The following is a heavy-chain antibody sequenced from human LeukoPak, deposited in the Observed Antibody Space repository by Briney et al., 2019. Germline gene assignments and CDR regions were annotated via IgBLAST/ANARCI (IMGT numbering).Heavy chain of an antibody. CDR3: ARGVSYYDFWSGYLNWFDP. V-gene: IGHV1-8*02. CDR1: GYTFTSYY. CDR2: MNPNSGNT. D-gene: IGHD3-3*01. J-gene: IGHJ5*02. Sequence: ASVKVSCKSSGYTFTSYYMHWVRQATGQGLEWMGWMNPNSGNTGYAQKFQGRVTMTRNTSISTAYMELSSLRSEDTAVYYCARGVSYYDFWSGYLNWFDPWGQGTLVTVSS.